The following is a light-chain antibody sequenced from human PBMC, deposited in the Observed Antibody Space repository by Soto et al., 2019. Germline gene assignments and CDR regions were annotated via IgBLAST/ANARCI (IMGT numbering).Light chain of an antibody. J-gene: IGKJ1*01. CDR3: QQYGSSGT. CDR1: QSVSNNY. Sequence: EIGLRQSPGTVSLSPGERASISCSASQSVSNNYLAWYQQKPGQAPRLLIYGASNRATGIPDRFSGSGSGTDFTLTISRLEPEDFAVYYCQQYGSSGTFGQGTKVDIK. CDR2: GAS. V-gene: IGKV3-20*01.